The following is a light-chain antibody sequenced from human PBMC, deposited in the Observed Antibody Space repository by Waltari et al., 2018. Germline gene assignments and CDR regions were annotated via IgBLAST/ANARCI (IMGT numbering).Light chain of an antibody. CDR2: DVS. V-gene: IGKV1-33*01. Sequence: SVGDRVTITCQASQDISSYLNWYQQRPGKAPKLLIYDVSNLESGVPSRFSGGGSGTDFSFTISSLQSEDIATYYCQQYEDVPYTFGQGTKLMIK. J-gene: IGKJ2*01. CDR3: QQYEDVPYT. CDR1: QDISSY.